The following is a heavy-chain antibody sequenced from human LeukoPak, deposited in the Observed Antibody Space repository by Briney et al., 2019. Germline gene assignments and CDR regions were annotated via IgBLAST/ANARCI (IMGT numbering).Heavy chain of an antibody. CDR2: MNPNSGNT. CDR1: GYTFTSYD. V-gene: IGHV1-8*01. J-gene: IGHJ4*02. D-gene: IGHD2-15*01. Sequence: GASVKVSCKASGYTFTSYDINWVRQATGQGLEWMGWMNPNSGNTGYAQKFQGRVTMTRNTSISTAYMELSSLRSEDTAVYYCARIPMSPYCSGGSCSAYWDQGTLVTVSS. CDR3: ARIPMSPYCSGGSCSAY.